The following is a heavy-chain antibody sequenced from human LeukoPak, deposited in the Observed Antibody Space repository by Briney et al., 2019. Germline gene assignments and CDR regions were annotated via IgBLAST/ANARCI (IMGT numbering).Heavy chain of an antibody. CDR3: ARMVRGVITKGGGYFDY. Sequence: SQTLSLTCAVSGGSISSGGYSWSWIRQPPGKGLEWIGYTYHSGSTYYNPSLKSRVTISVDRYKNQFSLKLSSVTAADTAVYYCARMVRGVITKGGGYFDYWGQGTLVTVSS. CDR2: TYHSGST. V-gene: IGHV4-30-2*01. CDR1: GGSISSGGYS. J-gene: IGHJ4*02. D-gene: IGHD3-10*01.